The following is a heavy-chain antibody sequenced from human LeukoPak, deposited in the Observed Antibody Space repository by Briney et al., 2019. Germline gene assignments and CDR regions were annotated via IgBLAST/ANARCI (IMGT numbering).Heavy chain of an antibody. D-gene: IGHD3-3*01. V-gene: IGHV4-39*02. CDR3: ARDLSRVRFLEWLEPPNDAFDI. J-gene: IGHJ3*02. Sequence: PSETLSLTCTVSGGSISSSSYYWGWIRQPPGKGLEWIGSIYYSGSTYYNPSLKSRVTISVDTSKNQFSLKLSSVTAADTAVYYCARDLSRVRFLEWLEPPNDAFDIWGQGTMVTVSS. CDR2: IYYSGST. CDR1: GGSISSSSYY.